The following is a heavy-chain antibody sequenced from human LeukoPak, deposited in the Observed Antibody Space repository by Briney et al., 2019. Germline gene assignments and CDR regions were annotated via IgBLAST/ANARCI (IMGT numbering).Heavy chain of an antibody. CDR1: GFTFSSYP. J-gene: IGHJ4*02. CDR3: AKEVPIKLRGAAAGSGY. D-gene: IGHD6-13*01. CDR2: ISYDGSKI. V-gene: IGHV3-30-3*01. Sequence: GGSLRLSCAASGFTFSSYPLHWVRQAPGKGLEWVTLISYDGSKIYYADSVKGRFTISRDNSKNTLYLQMNSLRAEDTAVYYCAKEVPIKLRGAAAGSGYWGQGTLVTVSS.